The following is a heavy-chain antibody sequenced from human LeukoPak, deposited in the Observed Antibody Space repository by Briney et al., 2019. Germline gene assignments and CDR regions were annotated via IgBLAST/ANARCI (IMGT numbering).Heavy chain of an antibody. V-gene: IGHV3-9*01. D-gene: IGHD2-15*01. J-gene: IGHJ4*02. CDR3: AKDRGSGGIAPSFDY. CDR1: GFTFDDYA. CDR2: ISWNSGSI. Sequence: GGSLRLSCAASGFTFDDYAMHWVRQAPGKGLEWVSGISWNSGSIGYADSVKGRFTIFRDNAKNSLYLQMNSLRAEDTALYYCAKDRGSGGIAPSFDYWGQGTLVTVSS.